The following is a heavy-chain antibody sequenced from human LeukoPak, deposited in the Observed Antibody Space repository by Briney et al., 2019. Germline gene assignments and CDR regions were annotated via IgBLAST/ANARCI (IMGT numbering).Heavy chain of an antibody. Sequence: PSETLSLTCAVYGGSFSGYYWSWIRQPPGKGLEWIGEINHSGSTNYNPSLKSRVTISVDTSKNQFSLKLSSVTAADTAVYYCARARAHLKYYYHNSGYYYFDYWGQGTLVTVSS. D-gene: IGHD3-22*01. CDR2: INHSGST. CDR1: GGSFSGYY. J-gene: IGHJ4*02. CDR3: ARARAHLKYYYHNSGYYYFDY. V-gene: IGHV4-34*01.